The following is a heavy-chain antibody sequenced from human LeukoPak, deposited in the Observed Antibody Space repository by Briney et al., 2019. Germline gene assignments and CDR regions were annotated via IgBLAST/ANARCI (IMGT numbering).Heavy chain of an antibody. V-gene: IGHV1-2*02. D-gene: IGHD2-8*01. Sequence: ASVKLSCKASGYSFTGYDMHWVRQAPGQGLEWMGWINPNRGDTKYAQKLQGRFTMTRDTSMSTTYMELTRLRADDTAVYYCARGGLRVMVYRLYYMDVWGKGTRVSVS. CDR2: INPNRGDT. J-gene: IGHJ6*03. CDR1: GYSFTGYD. CDR3: ARGGLRVMVYRLYYMDV.